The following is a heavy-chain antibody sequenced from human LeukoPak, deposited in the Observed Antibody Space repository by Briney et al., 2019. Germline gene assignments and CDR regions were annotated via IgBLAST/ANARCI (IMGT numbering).Heavy chain of an antibody. Sequence: VASVKVSCKASGYTFTGYYMHWVRQAPGQGLEWMGWINPNSGGTNYAQKFQGRVTMTRDTSISTAYMELSRLRSDDTAVYYCARGSGYDSIGIDYWGQETLVTVSS. CDR1: GYTFTGYY. J-gene: IGHJ4*02. CDR2: INPNSGGT. CDR3: ARGSGYDSIGIDY. D-gene: IGHD5-12*01. V-gene: IGHV1-2*02.